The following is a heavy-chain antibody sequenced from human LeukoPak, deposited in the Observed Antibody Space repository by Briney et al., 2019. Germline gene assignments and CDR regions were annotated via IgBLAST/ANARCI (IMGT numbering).Heavy chain of an antibody. V-gene: IGHV4-59*11. CDR1: GGSISSHY. D-gene: IGHD3-3*01. CDR2: IYYSGST. Sequence: SETLSLTCTVSGGSISSHYWSWIRQPPGKGLEWIGYIYYSGSTNYNPSLKSRVTISVDTCKNQFSLKLSSVTAADTAVYYCARARYYDFWSGYHGYDYFDYWGQGALVTVSS. J-gene: IGHJ4*02. CDR3: ARARYYDFWSGYHGYDYFDY.